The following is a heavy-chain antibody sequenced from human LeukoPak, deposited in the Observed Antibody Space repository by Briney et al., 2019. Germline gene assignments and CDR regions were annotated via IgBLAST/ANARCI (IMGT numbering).Heavy chain of an antibody. V-gene: IGHV1-2*06. J-gene: IGHJ2*01. CDR1: LYXLTGYY. Sequence: AASVKVSRKASLYXLTGYYIHWVRQAPGQGVEWMGRINPNSGGTNYAQKFQGGVTTTRDTSINTDYMELSRLRSDDTAVYYCAINPDSSGGGSDWYFDLWGRGTLVTVSS. CDR2: INPNSGGT. CDR3: AINPDSSGGGSDWYFDL. D-gene: IGHD3-22*01.